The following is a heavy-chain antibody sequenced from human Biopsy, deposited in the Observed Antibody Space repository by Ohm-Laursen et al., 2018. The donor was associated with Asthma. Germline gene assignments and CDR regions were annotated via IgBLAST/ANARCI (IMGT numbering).Heavy chain of an antibody. CDR2: ISVYNGNT. J-gene: IGHJ6*02. CDR1: GYTFNSAG. CDR3: ARAVDYSHYYGIDV. Sequence: GASVTASCKPSGYTFNSAGITWARQAPGQGLEWMGWISVYNGNTKVAQKLQDRVTMITDTSTSTAYMELRSLRSDDTAVYFRARAVDYSHYYGIDVWGQGTTVTVS. V-gene: IGHV1-18*01. D-gene: IGHD3-10*01.